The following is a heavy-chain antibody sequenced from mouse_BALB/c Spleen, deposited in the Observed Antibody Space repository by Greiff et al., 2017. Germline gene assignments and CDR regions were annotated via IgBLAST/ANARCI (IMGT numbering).Heavy chain of an antibody. CDR3: ARLRLRRYYAMDY. J-gene: IGHJ4*01. V-gene: IGHV1-9*01. D-gene: IGHD2-4*01. CDR1: GYTFSSYW. CDR2: ILPGSGST. Sequence: QVQLQQSGAELMKPGASVKISCKATGYTFSSYWIEWVKQRPGHGLEWIGEILPGSGSTNYNEKFKRKATFTADTSSNTAYMQLSSLTSEDSAVYYCARLRLRRYYAMDYWGQGTSVTVSS.